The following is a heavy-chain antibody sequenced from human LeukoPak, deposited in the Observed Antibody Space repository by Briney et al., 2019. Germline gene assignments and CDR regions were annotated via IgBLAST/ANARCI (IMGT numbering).Heavy chain of an antibody. CDR1: GFTFSSYS. D-gene: IGHD2/OR15-2a*01. CDR3: ARAQAYAALLSTARMGMNY. V-gene: IGHV3-21*01. CDR2: VSTGSNYI. Sequence: GGSLRLSCTASGFTFSSYSLNWVRQAPGKGLEWASSVSTGSNYIYYADSVKGRFTISRDNAKNSLYLQMNSLRAEDTAVYYCARAQAYAALLSTARMGMNYWGQGTLVTVSS. J-gene: IGHJ4*02.